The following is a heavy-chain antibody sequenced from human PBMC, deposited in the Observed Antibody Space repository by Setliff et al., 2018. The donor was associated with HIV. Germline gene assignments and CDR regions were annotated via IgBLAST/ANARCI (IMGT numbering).Heavy chain of an antibody. Sequence: PGGSLRLSCAAPGFSFGSYWMSWVRQAPGKGLEWVANVKQDGSDKYYVDSVKGRFTISRDNAKNSLYLQMNSLRAEDTAVYYCARFRLYHYSNKVDYWGQGTLVTVSS. D-gene: IGHD4-4*01. CDR1: GFSFGSYW. V-gene: IGHV3-7*01. J-gene: IGHJ4*02. CDR3: ARFRLYHYSNKVDY. CDR2: VKQDGSDK.